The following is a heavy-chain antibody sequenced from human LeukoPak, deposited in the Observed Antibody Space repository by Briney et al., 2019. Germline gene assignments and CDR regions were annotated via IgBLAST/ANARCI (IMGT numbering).Heavy chain of an antibody. Sequence: ASVKVSCKASGYTFTGYYMHWVRQAPGQGLEWMGWINPNSGGTNYAQKFQGRVTMTRDTSISTAYMELSRLRSDDTAVYYCARDWGYYDSSGYYSWGQGTLVTVSS. CDR2: INPNSGGT. V-gene: IGHV1-2*02. J-gene: IGHJ4*02. D-gene: IGHD3-22*01. CDR3: ARDWGYYDSSGYYS. CDR1: GYTFTGYY.